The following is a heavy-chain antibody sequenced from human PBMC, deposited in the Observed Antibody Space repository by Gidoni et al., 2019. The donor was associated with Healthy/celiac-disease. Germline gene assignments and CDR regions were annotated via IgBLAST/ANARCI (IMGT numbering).Heavy chain of an antibody. CDR1: GFTFSDYY. Sequence: QVQLVESGGGLVTPGGSLRRSCAASGFTFSDYYMSWIRQAPGKGLEWVSYISSSGSTIYYADSVKGRFTISRDNAKNSLYLQMNSLRAEDTAVYYCARVKSRADRAGYYYYYMDVWGKGTTVTVSS. D-gene: IGHD3-22*01. J-gene: IGHJ6*03. V-gene: IGHV3-11*01. CDR2: ISSSGSTI. CDR3: ARVKSRADRAGYYYYYMDV.